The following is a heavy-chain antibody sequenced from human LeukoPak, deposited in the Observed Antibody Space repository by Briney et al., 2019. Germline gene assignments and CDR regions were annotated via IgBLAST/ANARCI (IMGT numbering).Heavy chain of an antibody. J-gene: IGHJ4*02. CDR2: ISWDGGST. CDR1: GFTFDDYT. V-gene: IGHV3-43*01. CDR3: AEDPTRSGYSYGSD. Sequence: GGSLRLSCAASGFTFDDYTMHWVRQAPGKGLEWVSLISWDGGSTYYADSVKGRFTISRDNSKNSLYLQMNSLRTEDTALYYCAEDPTRSGYSYGSDWGQGTLVTVSS. D-gene: IGHD5-18*01.